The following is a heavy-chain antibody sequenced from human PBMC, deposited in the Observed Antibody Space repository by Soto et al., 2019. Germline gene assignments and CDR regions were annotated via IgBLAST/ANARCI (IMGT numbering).Heavy chain of an antibody. CDR2: IYHSGTT. CDR1: GGSVSGAGYS. CDR3: ASFAAPGTTHFDF. D-gene: IGHD6-13*01. J-gene: IGHJ4*02. V-gene: IGHV4-30-2*01. Sequence: PSETLSLTCAVSGGSVSGAGYSWSWIRQPPGGGLEWIGYIYHSGTTLYNPSLKTRLTMSLDRSNNRFSLTLNSMTAADTAIFYCASFAAPGTTHFDFCGQGPWSPTPQ.